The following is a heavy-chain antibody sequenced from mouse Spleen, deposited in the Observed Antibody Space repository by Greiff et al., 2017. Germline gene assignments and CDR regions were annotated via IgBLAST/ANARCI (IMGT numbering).Heavy chain of an antibody. Sequence: DVKLVESGGDLVKPGGSLKLSCAASGFTFSSYGMSWVRQTPDKRLEWVATISSGGYTYYPDSVKGRFTISRDNAKNTLYLQMSSLKSEDTAMYYCARHGGDGYPWFAYWGQGTLVTVSA. D-gene: IGHD2-3*01. CDR2: ISSGGYT. CDR3: ARHGGDGYPWFAY. V-gene: IGHV5-6*02. J-gene: IGHJ3*01. CDR1: GFTFSSYG.